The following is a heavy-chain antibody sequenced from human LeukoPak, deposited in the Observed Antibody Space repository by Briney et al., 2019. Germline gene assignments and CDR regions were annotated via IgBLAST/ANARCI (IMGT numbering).Heavy chain of an antibody. J-gene: IGHJ6*03. CDR3: ARDRLVAAHYYYYYMDV. Sequence: SETLSLTCTVSGYSISSGYYWGWIRQPPGKGLEWIGSIYYSGSTYYNPSLKSRVTISVDTSKNQFPLKLSSVTAADTAVYYCARDRLVAAHYYYYYMDVWGKGTTVTVSS. CDR2: IYYSGST. V-gene: IGHV4-38-2*02. D-gene: IGHD2-15*01. CDR1: GYSISSGYY.